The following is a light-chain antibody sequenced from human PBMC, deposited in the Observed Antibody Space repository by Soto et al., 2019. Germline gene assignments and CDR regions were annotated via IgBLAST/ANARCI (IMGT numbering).Light chain of an antibody. Sequence: AIQMTKSPSSLSASVGDRVTITCRASQGIRNDLGWYQQKPGKAPKLLIYAASSLQSGVPSRFSGSGSGTDFTLTISSLQPDDFATYHCQQYVTFPRTFGQGTKVDI. V-gene: IGKV1-6*01. CDR1: QGIRND. CDR2: AAS. CDR3: QQYVTFPRT. J-gene: IGKJ1*01.